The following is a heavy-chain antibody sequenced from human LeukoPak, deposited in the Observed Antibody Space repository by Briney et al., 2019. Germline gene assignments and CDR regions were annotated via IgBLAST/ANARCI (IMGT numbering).Heavy chain of an antibody. J-gene: IGHJ6*03. V-gene: IGHV3-30*02. CDR3: ARRESSYQNYYYYYHMDV. Sequence: PGGSLRLSCAASGFTCSTNDMHWVRQAPGKGLEWVAFIRYDGSNKYYTDSVKGRFTISRDNAKNSLYLQMNSLRAEDTALYYCARRESSYQNYYYYYHMDVWGKGTTVTVSS. D-gene: IGHD3-16*02. CDR1: GFTCSTND. CDR2: IRYDGSNK.